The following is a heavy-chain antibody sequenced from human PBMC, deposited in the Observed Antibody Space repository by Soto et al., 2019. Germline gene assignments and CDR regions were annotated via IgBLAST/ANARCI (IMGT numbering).Heavy chain of an antibody. CDR1: GGSLSGYY. CDR3: ARGQEGVVATH. Sequence: QVQLQQWGAGLLKPSETLSLNCAVNGGSLSGYYWSWIRQPPGKGLEWIGEIKDGGYTNYSPSLKSRAHISSDRSNHQFPLRLNSVTAANTGGYYCARGQEGVVATHWDQGALVTVSS. J-gene: IGHJ4*02. D-gene: IGHD5-12*01. CDR2: IKDGGYT. V-gene: IGHV4-34*01.